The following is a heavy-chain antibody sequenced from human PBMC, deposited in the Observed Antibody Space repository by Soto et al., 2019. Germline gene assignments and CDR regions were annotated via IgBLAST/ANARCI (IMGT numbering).Heavy chain of an antibody. D-gene: IGHD5-12*01. J-gene: IGHJ4*02. CDR3: ARDHSGYAGLDY. CDR2: ISSSSTI. Sequence: EVQLVESGGGLVQPGGSLRLSCAASGFTFSSYSMNWVRQAPGKGLEWVSYISSSSTIYYADSVKGRFTISRDNAKNSLYLQMNSLRAEDTAVYYCARDHSGYAGLDYWGQGTLVTVSS. CDR1: GFTFSSYS. V-gene: IGHV3-48*01.